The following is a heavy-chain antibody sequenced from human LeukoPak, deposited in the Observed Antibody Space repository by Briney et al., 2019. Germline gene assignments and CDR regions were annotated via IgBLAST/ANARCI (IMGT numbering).Heavy chain of an antibody. CDR1: GASMRSSAYY. Sequence: SETLSLTCNVSGASMRSSAYYWGWIRQPPGKGLEWIGTINYSGSTYYTPSLKSRVTMSVDTSKNQLSMKLSSVNATDTALYYCAGAPYYYDDSGYYLFNHWGQGTLVTVSS. J-gene: IGHJ4*02. CDR2: INYSGST. CDR3: AGAPYYYDDSGYYLFNH. D-gene: IGHD3-22*01. V-gene: IGHV4-39*01.